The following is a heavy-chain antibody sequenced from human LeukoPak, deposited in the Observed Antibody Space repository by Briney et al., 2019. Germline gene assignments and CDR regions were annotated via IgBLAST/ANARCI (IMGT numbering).Heavy chain of an antibody. D-gene: IGHD3-10*01. CDR1: GFTFSSYS. CDR3: ARDGYYYGSGSYYGP. Sequence: PGGSLRLSCAASGFTFSSYSMNWVRQAPGKGLEWVSSISSSSSYIYYADSVKGRFTISRDNAKNSLYLQMNSLRAEDTAVYYCARDGYYYGSGSYYGPWGQGTLVTVSS. J-gene: IGHJ5*02. V-gene: IGHV3-21*04. CDR2: ISSSSSYI.